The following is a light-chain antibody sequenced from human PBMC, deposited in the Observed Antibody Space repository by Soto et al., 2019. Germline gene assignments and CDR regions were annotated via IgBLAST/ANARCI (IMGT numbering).Light chain of an antibody. Sequence: IVMTQSPESLAVSLGERATINCKSSQSLLNSFYNKNYLAWYQQKPGQPPQLLIYWASTRESGVPDRFSGGGSGTDFTLAISSLQAEDVAVYYCQHYYSPPLTFGGGTTVEIK. CDR3: QHYYSPPLT. V-gene: IGKV4-1*01. CDR1: QSLLNSFYNKNY. CDR2: WAS. J-gene: IGKJ4*01.